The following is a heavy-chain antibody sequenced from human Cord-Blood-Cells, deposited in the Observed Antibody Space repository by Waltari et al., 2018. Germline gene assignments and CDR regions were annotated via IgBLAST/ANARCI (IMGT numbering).Heavy chain of an antibody. CDR2: ISYDGSNK. V-gene: IGHV3-30*18. D-gene: IGHD3-10*01. CDR1: GFTFSSYG. CDR3: AKDRGYFDL. Sequence: QVQLVESGGGVVQPGRSMRPSCAAPGFTFSSYGRHWVRQAPGKGLEWVAVISYDGSNKYYADSVKGRFTISRDNSKNTLYLQMNSLRAEDTAVYYCAKDRGYFDLWGRGTLVTVSS. J-gene: IGHJ2*01.